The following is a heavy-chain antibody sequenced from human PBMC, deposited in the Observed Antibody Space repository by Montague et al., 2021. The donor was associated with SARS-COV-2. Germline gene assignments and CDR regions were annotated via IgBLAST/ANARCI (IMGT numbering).Heavy chain of an antibody. Sequence: SETLSLTCTVSGGSISSPYWRWIWLPPGQGLERNWNIYNSCSTNSNSYLSRRVTISVSTSTNQFPLKLSSVTAAATAVYYCARHAASTIFGVVIIPTDMDVWGQGTTVTVSS. CDR3: ARHAASTIFGVVIIPTDMDV. CDR2: IYNSCST. D-gene: IGHD3-3*01. V-gene: IGHV4-59*11. CDR1: GGSISSPY. J-gene: IGHJ6*02.